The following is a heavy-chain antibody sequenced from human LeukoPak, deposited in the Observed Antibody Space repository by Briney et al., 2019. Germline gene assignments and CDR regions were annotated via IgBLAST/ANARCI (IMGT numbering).Heavy chain of an antibody. CDR2: IYPGDSDT. J-gene: IGHJ3*02. Sequence: GESLKISCKASGYSFTSYWIGWVRQMPGKGLEWMGIIYPGDSDTRYSPSFQGQVTISADKSISTAYLQWSSLKASDTAMYYCARSELGYCSSTSCYPGAFDIWGQGTMVTVSS. V-gene: IGHV5-51*01. CDR3: ARSELGYCSSTSCYPGAFDI. D-gene: IGHD2-2*01. CDR1: GYSFTSYW.